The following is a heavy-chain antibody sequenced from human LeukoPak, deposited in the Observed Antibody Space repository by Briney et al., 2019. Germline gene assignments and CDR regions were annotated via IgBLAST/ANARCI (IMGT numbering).Heavy chain of an antibody. Sequence: SETLSLTCTVSGYSISSGYYWGWIRQPPGKGLEWIGSIYHSGSTYYNPSLKSRVTISVDTSKNQFSLKLSSVTAADTAVYYYARDLDSSSSHLDYWGQGTLVTVSS. V-gene: IGHV4-38-2*02. CDR2: IYHSGST. D-gene: IGHD6-6*01. CDR3: ARDLDSSSSHLDY. CDR1: GYSISSGYY. J-gene: IGHJ4*02.